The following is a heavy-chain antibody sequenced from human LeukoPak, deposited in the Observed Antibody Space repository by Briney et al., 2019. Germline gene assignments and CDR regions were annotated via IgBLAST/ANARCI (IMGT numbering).Heavy chain of an antibody. CDR3: ARRITIFGVVTTPAGWFDP. D-gene: IGHD3-3*01. CDR2: IYHSGST. J-gene: IGHJ5*02. Sequence: PSETLSLTCAVSGYSISSGYYWGWIRQPPGKGLEWIGSIYHSGSTYYNPSLKSRVTISVDTCKNQFSLKLSSVTAADTAVYYCARRITIFGVVTTPAGWFDPWGQGTLVTVSS. CDR1: GYSISSGYY. V-gene: IGHV4-38-2*01.